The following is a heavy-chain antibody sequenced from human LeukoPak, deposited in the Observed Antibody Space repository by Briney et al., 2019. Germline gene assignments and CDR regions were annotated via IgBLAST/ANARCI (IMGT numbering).Heavy chain of an antibody. V-gene: IGHV3-23*01. D-gene: IGHD6-13*01. CDR3: AKVAAAGYNYYSMDV. CDR1: GFTFISYA. Sequence: PGGSLRLSCAASGFTFISYAISWVRQAPGKGLEWVSTITGSGGSTYYADSVKGRFTTSRDNSKNTLSLQMNSLRAEDTAVYYCAKVAAAGYNYYSMDVWGKGTTVTVSS. J-gene: IGHJ6*03. CDR2: ITGSGGST.